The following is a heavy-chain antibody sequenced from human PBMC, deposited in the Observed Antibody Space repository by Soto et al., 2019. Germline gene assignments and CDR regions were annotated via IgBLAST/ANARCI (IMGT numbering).Heavy chain of an antibody. CDR1: GGTFSSYA. J-gene: IGHJ6*02. Sequence: ASVKVSCKASGGTFSSYAISWVRQAPGQGLEWMGGIIPIFGTANYAQKFQGRVTITADESTSTAYMELSSLRSEDTAVYYCAKSIVVVPAAMRVWDYYYYGMDVWGQGTTVTVSS. CDR2: IIPIFGTA. D-gene: IGHD2-2*01. V-gene: IGHV1-69*13. CDR3: AKSIVVVPAAMRVWDYYYYGMDV.